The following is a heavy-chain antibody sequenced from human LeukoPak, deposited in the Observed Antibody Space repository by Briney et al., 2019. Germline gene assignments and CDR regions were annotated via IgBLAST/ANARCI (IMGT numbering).Heavy chain of an antibody. J-gene: IGHJ4*02. CDR2: INHSGST. V-gene: IGHV4-34*01. CDR3: ARGRYDFWSGYFNDY. CDR1: GGSFSGYY. Sequence: PSETLSLTYAVYGGSFSGYYWSWIRQPPGKGLEWIGEINHSGSTNYNPSLKSRVTISVDTSKNQFSLKLSSVTAADTAVYYCARGRYDFWSGYFNDYWGQGILVTVSS. D-gene: IGHD3-3*01.